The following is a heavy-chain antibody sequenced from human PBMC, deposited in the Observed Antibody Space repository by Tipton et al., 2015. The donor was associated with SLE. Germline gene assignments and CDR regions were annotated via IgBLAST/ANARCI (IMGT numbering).Heavy chain of an antibody. CDR3: ARDFWSGYYTASFDY. CDR1: GGSFSGYY. J-gene: IGHJ4*02. V-gene: IGHV4-34*01. Sequence: GLVKPSETLSLTCAVYGGSFSGYYWSWIRQPPGKGLEWIGEINHSGSTNYNPPLKSRVTISVDTSKNQFSLRLSSVTAADTAVYYCARDFWSGYYTASFDYWGQGTLVTVSS. CDR2: INHSGST. D-gene: IGHD3-3*01.